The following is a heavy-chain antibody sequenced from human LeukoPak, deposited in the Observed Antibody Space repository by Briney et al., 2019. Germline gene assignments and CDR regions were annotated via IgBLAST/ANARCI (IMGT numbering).Heavy chain of an antibody. Sequence: SQTLSLTCTVSGGSISSGGYYWSWIRQHPGKGLEWIGHVDYSGSTRYNPFLRRRVTISLDTSKNKFSLKVMYLTAADTAVYFCARGIRTGYGYWGQGTLVTVSS. D-gene: IGHD5-12*01. CDR2: VDYSGST. CDR3: ARGIRTGYGY. J-gene: IGHJ4*02. CDR1: GGSISSGGYY. V-gene: IGHV4-61*08.